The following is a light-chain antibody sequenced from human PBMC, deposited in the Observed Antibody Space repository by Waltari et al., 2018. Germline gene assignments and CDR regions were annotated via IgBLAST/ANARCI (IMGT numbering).Light chain of an antibody. CDR3: GTWDNALTGWV. CDR2: AED. Sequence: QSVLTQPPSVSPAPGQRVNISCAGSSSNIGINYVSWYRQFPGTAPNLLIYAEDKRASWIPDRFSASKSGTSATLDITGLQTGDEADYDCGTWDNALTGWVFGGGTKLPV. CDR1: SSNIGINY. J-gene: IGLJ3*02. V-gene: IGLV1-51*01.